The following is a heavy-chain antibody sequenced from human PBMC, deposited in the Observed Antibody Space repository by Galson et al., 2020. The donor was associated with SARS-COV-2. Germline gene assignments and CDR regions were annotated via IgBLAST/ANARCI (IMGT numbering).Heavy chain of an antibody. D-gene: IGHD5-12*01. CDR3: AREGDIITTTGAFDY. J-gene: IGHJ4*02. CDR2: IWYDGSNK. V-gene: IGHV3-33*01. Sequence: GGSLRLSCAASGITFNNFGMHWVRQAPGKGLEWVAVIWYDGSNKYYVDSVKGRFTISRDNSKNTLFLQMNSLRAEDTAVYYCAREGDIITTTGAFDYWGQGTLVTVSS. CDR1: GITFNNFG.